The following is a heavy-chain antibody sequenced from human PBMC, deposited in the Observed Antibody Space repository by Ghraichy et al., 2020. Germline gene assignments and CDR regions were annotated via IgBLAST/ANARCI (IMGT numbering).Heavy chain of an antibody. D-gene: IGHD2-2*02. CDR2: IYYSGST. V-gene: IGHV4-61*01. CDR3: ARSVIPAAIIYYYGMDV. Sequence: SQTLSLTCTVSGGSVSSGSYYWSWIRQPPGKGLEWIGYIYYSGSTNYNPSLKSRVTISVDTSKNQFSLKLSSVTAADTAVYYCARSVIPAAIIYYYGMDVWGQGTTVTVSS. J-gene: IGHJ6*02. CDR1: GGSVSSGSYY.